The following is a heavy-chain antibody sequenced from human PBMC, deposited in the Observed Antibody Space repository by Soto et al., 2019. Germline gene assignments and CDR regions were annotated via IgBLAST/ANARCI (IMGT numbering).Heavy chain of an antibody. CDR1: GGSFSGYY. V-gene: IGHV4-34*01. CDR3: ARCRKSGSGSYYVGTYYYYGMDV. Sequence: SETLSLTCAVYGGSFSGYYWSWIRQPPGKGLEWIGEINHSGSTNYNPSLKSRVTISVDTSKNQFSLKLSSVTAADTAVYYCARCRKSGSGSYYVGTYYYYGMDVWGQGTTVT. D-gene: IGHD3-10*01. CDR2: INHSGST. J-gene: IGHJ6*02.